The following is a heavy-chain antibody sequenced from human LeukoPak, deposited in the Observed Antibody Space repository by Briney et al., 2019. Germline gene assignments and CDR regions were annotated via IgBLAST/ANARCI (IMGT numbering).Heavy chain of an antibody. Sequence: PGGSLRLSCAASGFTFSSYAMSWVRQAPVKGLEWVSAISGSGGSTYYADSVKGRFTISRDNSKNTLYLQMNSLRAEDTAVYYCAKAGQAGERYFDSLLYHFDYWGQGTLVTVSS. CDR1: GFTFSSYA. V-gene: IGHV3-23*01. D-gene: IGHD3-9*01. CDR2: ISGSGGST. CDR3: AKAGQAGERYFDSLLYHFDY. J-gene: IGHJ4*02.